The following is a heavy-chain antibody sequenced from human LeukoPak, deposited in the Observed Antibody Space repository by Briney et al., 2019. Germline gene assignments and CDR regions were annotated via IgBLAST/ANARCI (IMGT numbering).Heavy chain of an antibody. CDR3: ARHPKSGYTGYESDY. J-gene: IGHJ4*02. CDR2: IGGSSTSL. V-gene: IGHV3-21*01. D-gene: IGHD5-12*01. Sequence: PGGSLRLSCAASGFTFSTYAMNWVRQAPGEGLEWVSSIGGSSTSLYYADSLKGRFTISRDNAKNSLYLQMNSLRAEDTAVYYCARHPKSGYTGYESDYWGQGTLVTVSS. CDR1: GFTFSTYA.